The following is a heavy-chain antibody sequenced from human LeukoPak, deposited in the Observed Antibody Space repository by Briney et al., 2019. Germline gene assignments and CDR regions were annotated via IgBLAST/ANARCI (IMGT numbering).Heavy chain of an antibody. J-gene: IGHJ3*02. CDR2: ISYDGSNK. CDR1: GFTFSSYG. Sequence: GGSLRLSCAASGFTFSSYGMHWVRQAPGKGLEWVAVISYDGSNKYYADSVRGRFTISRDNSKNTAYLQMNSLRVEDTAVYYCARDPPSGYCSGASCYVFHIWGQGTMVTVSS. D-gene: IGHD2-15*01. V-gene: IGHV3-30*19. CDR3: ARDPPSGYCSGASCYVFHI.